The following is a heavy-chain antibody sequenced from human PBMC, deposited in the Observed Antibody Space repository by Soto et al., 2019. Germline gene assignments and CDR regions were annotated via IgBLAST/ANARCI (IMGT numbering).Heavy chain of an antibody. CDR1: GFTLSSYG. Sequence: QVQLVESGGGVVQPGRSLRLSCATSGFTLSSYGMHWVRQAPGKGLEWVAIIWYDGTKKYYADSVKGRFTISRDNSKRTLYLQMNSLRADDTAIFYCARDAGRFGELLWGSDYWGQGTLVTVSS. D-gene: IGHD3-10*01. J-gene: IGHJ4*02. CDR2: IWYDGTKK. V-gene: IGHV3-33*01. CDR3: ARDAGRFGELLWGSDY.